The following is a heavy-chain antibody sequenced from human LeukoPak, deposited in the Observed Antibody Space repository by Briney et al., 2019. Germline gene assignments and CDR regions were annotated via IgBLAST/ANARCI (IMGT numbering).Heavy chain of an antibody. CDR3: ARAMTYYYDSSGYMDY. CDR1: GYTFTSYG. J-gene: IGHJ4*02. V-gene: IGHV1-18*01. D-gene: IGHD3-22*01. Sequence: ASVKVSCKASGYTFTSYGISWVRQAPGQGLEWMGWISAYNGNTNYAQKLQGRVTMTTDTSTSTAYMELGSLRSDDTAVYYCARAMTYYYDSSGYMDYWGQGTLVTVSS. CDR2: ISAYNGNT.